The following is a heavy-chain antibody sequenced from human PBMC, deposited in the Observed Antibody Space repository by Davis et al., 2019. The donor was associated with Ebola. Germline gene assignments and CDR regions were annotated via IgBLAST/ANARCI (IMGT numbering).Heavy chain of an antibody. CDR3: TREVLRFLEWLPYFDY. V-gene: IGHV3-49*04. D-gene: IGHD3-3*01. Sequence: GGSLRLSCAVSGLTISPTYMNWVRQAPGKGLEWVGFIRSKAYGGTTEYAASVKGRFTISRDDSKSIAYLQMNSLKTEDTAVYYCTREVLRFLEWLPYFDYWGQGTLVTVSS. CDR1: GLTISPTY. J-gene: IGHJ4*02. CDR2: IRSKAYGGTT.